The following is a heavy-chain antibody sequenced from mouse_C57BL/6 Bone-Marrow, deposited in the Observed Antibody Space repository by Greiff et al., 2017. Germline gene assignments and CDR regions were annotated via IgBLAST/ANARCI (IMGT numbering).Heavy chain of an antibody. J-gene: IGHJ2*01. CDR1: GYTFTSYW. Sequence: QVQLKQPGAELVRPGSSVKLSCKASGYTFTSYWMHWVKQRPIQGLEWIGNIDPSDSETHYTQKFKDKATLTVDKSSSTAYMQLRSLTSEDSAFXYCGGGHDWGKGTTLTVSS. CDR2: IDPSDSET. V-gene: IGHV1-52*01. D-gene: IGHD6-1*01. CDR3: GGGHD.